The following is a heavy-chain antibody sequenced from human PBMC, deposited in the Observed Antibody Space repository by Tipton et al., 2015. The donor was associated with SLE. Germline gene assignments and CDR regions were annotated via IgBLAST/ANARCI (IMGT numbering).Heavy chain of an antibody. D-gene: IGHD3-22*01. Sequence: TLPLTCTVSGGSISSQYWRWIRQPPGKGLEWIGYIYYSGSNNYNTSLKSRVTISVDTSKNQFSLKLSSVTAADTAVDYCARVLHYYDSSGYYPHAFDIWGQGTMVTVSS. J-gene: IGHJ3*02. V-gene: IGHV4-59*11. CDR3: ARVLHYYDSSGYYPHAFDI. CDR1: GGSISSQY. CDR2: IYYSGSN.